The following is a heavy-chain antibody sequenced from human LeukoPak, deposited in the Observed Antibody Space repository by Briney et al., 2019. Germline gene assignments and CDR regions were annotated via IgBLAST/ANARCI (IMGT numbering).Heavy chain of an antibody. CDR1: GFTVSSDY. CDR2: IYSGGST. D-gene: IGHD6-13*01. Sequence: PGGSLRLSCAASGFTVSSDYMSWVRQAPGKGLEWVSVIYSGGSTYYADSVKGRFTISRDNSKNTVYLQMNSLRAEDTAVYYCARGPLIAAAGTWWGQGTLVTVSS. J-gene: IGHJ4*02. V-gene: IGHV3-53*01. CDR3: ARGPLIAAAGTW.